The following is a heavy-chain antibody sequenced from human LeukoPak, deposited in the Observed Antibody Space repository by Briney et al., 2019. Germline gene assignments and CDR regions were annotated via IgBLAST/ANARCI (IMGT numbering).Heavy chain of an antibody. J-gene: IGHJ6*02. CDR1: GGTFSSYA. CDR2: IIPIFGTA. D-gene: IGHD3-22*01. Sequence: SVKVSCKASGGTFSSYAISWVRQAPGQGLEWMGGIIPIFGTANYAQKFQGRVTITADESTSTAYMELSSLRSEDTAVYYCARDLNSSGYYYVPDHYYYGMDVWGQGTTVTVSS. V-gene: IGHV1-69*13. CDR3: ARDLNSSGYYYVPDHYYYGMDV.